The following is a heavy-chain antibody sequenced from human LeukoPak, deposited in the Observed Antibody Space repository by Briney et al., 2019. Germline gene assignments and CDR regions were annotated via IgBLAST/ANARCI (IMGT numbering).Heavy chain of an antibody. CDR3: ARDQVVQGVSTAFDI. V-gene: IGHV1-3*01. Sequence: ASVKVSCKASGYTFTSYAMHWVRQAPGQRLEWMGWINPGNGYTEYSQKFQGRVTITRDTSASTAYMELSSLRSEDTAVYYCARDQVVQGVSTAFDIWGQGTMVTVSS. CDR2: INPGNGYT. CDR1: GYTFTSYA. J-gene: IGHJ3*02. D-gene: IGHD3-10*01.